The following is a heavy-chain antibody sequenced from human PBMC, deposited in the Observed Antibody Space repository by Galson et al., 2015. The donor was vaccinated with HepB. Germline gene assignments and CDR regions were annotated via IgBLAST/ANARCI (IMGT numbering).Heavy chain of an antibody. CDR2: IYSGGST. CDR3: ARDLRTQQLVDY. V-gene: IGHV3-53*01. Sequence: SLRLSCAASGFTVSSNYMSWVRQAPGKGLEWVSVIYSGGSTYYADSVKGRFTISGDNSKNTLYLQMNSLRAEDTAVYYCARDLRTQQLVDYWGQGTLVTVSS. CDR1: GFTVSSNY. J-gene: IGHJ4*02. D-gene: IGHD6-13*01.